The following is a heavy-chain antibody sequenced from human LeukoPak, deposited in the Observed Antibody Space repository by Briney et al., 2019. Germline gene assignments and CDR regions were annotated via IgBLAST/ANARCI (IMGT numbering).Heavy chain of an antibody. V-gene: IGHV1-69*02. CDR3: ATRGGTKGDSQY. CDR1: GGTFSSYT. D-gene: IGHD1-1*01. CDR2: IIPILGIA. J-gene: IGHJ4*02. Sequence: VASVKVSCKASGGTFSSYTISWVRQAPGQGLEWMGRIIPILGIANYAQKFQGRVTITTDESTSTAYMELSSLRSEDTAVYYCATRGGTKGDSQYWGQGTLVTVSS.